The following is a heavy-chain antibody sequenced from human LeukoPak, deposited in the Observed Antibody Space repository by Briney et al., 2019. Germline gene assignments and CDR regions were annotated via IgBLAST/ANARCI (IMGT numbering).Heavy chain of an antibody. CDR2: INPNNGGT. CDR1: GYTFTGYY. Sequence: ASVKVSCKASGYTFTGYYMHWVRQAPGQGLEWMGWINPNNGGTNYAQKFQGRVTMTRGTSISTAYMELSRLTSDDTAVYYCARDWKGGGWDFDYWGQGTLVTVSS. V-gene: IGHV1-2*02. CDR3: ARDWKGGGWDFDY. D-gene: IGHD3-16*01. J-gene: IGHJ4*02.